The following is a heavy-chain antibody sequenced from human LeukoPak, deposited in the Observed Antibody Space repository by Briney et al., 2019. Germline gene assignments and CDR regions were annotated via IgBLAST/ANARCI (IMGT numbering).Heavy chain of an antibody. Sequence: PWASVKVSCKASGYTFTSYYTHWVRQAPGQGLEWMGIINPSGGSTSYAQKFQGRVTMTRDMSTSTVYMELSSLRSEDTAVYYCATHIADTPARPSKPMLDYWGQGTLVTVSS. V-gene: IGHV1-46*01. D-gene: IGHD6-13*01. CDR1: GYTFTSYY. J-gene: IGHJ4*02. CDR3: ATHIADTPARPSKPMLDY. CDR2: INPSGGST.